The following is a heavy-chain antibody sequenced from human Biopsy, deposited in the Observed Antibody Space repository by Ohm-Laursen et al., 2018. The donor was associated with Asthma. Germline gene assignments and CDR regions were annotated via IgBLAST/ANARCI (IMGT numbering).Heavy chain of an antibody. J-gene: IGHJ3*02. D-gene: IGHD6-19*01. CDR3: AKEQQWLVNDAFDI. CDR2: ISGSGDIT. Sequence: SLRLSCSASGFTFRPFAMSWVRQAPGKGLEWISTISGSGDITYYADSVKGRLFISRDNSRNTLYLQMSSLRAEDTALYYCAKEQQWLVNDAFDIWGQGTMVTVSS. CDR1: GFTFRPFA. V-gene: IGHV3-23*01.